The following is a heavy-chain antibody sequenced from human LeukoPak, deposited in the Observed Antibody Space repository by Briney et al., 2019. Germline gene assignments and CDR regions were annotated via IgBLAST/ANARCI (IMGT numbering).Heavy chain of an antibody. CDR1: GFTFSTAW. CDR3: ITHIVAAGDY. J-gene: IGHJ4*02. V-gene: IGHV3-15*01. CDR2: FKSRTDGGTT. Sequence: PGGSLRLSCATSGFTFSTAWMSWVRQAPGKGLEWVGRFKSRTDGGTTDYAAPVKGRFTISRGDSKNTLYVQMNSLKMEDTAVYYCITHIVAAGDYWGQGTLVTVSS. D-gene: IGHD2-21*01.